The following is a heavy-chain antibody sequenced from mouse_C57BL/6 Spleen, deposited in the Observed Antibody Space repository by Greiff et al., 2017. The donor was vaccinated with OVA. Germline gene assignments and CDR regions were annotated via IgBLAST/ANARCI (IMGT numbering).Heavy chain of an antibody. CDR2: ISDGGSYT. CDR3: ARDGSRTGYFDV. Sequence: EVQRVESGGGLVKPGGSLKLSCAASGFTFSSYAMSWVRQAPEKRLEWVATISDGGSYTYYPDNVKGRFTLSRDNAKNNLYLQMSHLKSEDTAMYYCARDGSRTGYFDVWGTGTTVTVSS. J-gene: IGHJ1*03. D-gene: IGHD1-1*01. V-gene: IGHV5-4*01. CDR1: GFTFSSYA.